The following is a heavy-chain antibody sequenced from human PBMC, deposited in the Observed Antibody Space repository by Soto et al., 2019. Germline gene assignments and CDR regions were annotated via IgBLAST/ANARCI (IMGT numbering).Heavy chain of an antibody. Sequence: PGESLKISCKGSGYSFTSYWISWVRQMPGKXLEWMGRIDPSDSYTNYSPSFQGHVTISADKSISTAYLQWSSLKASDTAMYYCASRPHCSSTSCYDKYGMDVWGQGTTVTVSS. V-gene: IGHV5-10-1*01. J-gene: IGHJ6*02. CDR1: GYSFTSYW. CDR3: ASRPHCSSTSCYDKYGMDV. CDR2: IDPSDSYT. D-gene: IGHD2-2*01.